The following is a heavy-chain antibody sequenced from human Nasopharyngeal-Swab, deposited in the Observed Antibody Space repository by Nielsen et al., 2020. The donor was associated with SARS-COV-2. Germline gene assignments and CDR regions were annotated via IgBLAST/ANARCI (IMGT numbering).Heavy chain of an antibody. J-gene: IGHJ6*02. CDR3: ARPMRPMGHYYFSMDV. CDR1: GYSFTTYW. CDR2: IYPGDSNT. D-gene: IGHD1-26*01. V-gene: IGHV5-51*01. Sequence: GESLKISCKGSGYSFTTYWIGWVRQMPGKGLEWMGIIYPGDSNTRYSPSFQGQVTISVDKYSSTAYLQWSSLKASDTAIYYCARPMRPMGHYYFSMDVWGQGTTVTVSS.